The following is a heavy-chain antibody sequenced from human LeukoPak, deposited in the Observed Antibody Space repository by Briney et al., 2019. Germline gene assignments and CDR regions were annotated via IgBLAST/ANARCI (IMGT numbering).Heavy chain of an antibody. D-gene: IGHD6-13*01. V-gene: IGHV4-59*01. CDR2: IYYSGGT. Sequence: PSETLSLTCTVSGGSIRSYYWSWIRQPPGKGLEWIAYIYYSGGTNYNPSLKSRVTISADTSKNQFSLKVTSVTAADTAVYYCARVYYSNSYDYWYFDLWGRGTLVTVSS. CDR1: GGSIRSYY. J-gene: IGHJ2*01. CDR3: ARVYYSNSYDYWYFDL.